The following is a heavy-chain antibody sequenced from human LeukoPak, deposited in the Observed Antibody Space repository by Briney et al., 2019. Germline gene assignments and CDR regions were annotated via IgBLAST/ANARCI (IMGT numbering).Heavy chain of an antibody. CDR3: AKSTVVVPAATELFDY. V-gene: IGHV3-23*01. Sequence: GGSLRLSCAASGFTFSSYAMSWVRQAPGKGLEWVSAISGSGGSTYYADSVKGRFTISRDNSKNTLYLQMNSLRAEDTAVYYCAKSTVVVPAATELFDYWGQGTLVTVSS. J-gene: IGHJ4*02. CDR1: GFTFSSYA. D-gene: IGHD2-2*01. CDR2: ISGSGGST.